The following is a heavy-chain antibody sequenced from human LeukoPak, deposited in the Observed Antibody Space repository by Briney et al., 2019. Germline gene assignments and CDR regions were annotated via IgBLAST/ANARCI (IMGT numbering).Heavy chain of an antibody. Sequence: PSETLSLTCTVSGYSISSGYYWGWIRQPPGKGLEWIGSICHSGTTYYNPSLKSRVTISVDTSKNQFSLKLSSVTAADTAVYYCARQPEHYVWGSYRLGGFDPWGQGTLVTVSS. CDR3: ARQPEHYVWGSYRLGGFDP. J-gene: IGHJ5*02. CDR2: ICHSGTT. V-gene: IGHV4-38-2*02. D-gene: IGHD3-16*02. CDR1: GYSISSGYY.